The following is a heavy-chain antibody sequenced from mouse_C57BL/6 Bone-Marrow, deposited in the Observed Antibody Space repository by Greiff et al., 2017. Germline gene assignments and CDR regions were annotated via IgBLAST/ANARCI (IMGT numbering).Heavy chain of an antibody. CDR2: IDPEIGDT. CDR3: SSLEGNNFDF. CDR1: GFNIKDDY. D-gene: IGHD2-1*01. V-gene: IGHV14-4*01. J-gene: IGHJ2*01. Sequence: VQLQQSGAELVRPGASVKLSCTASGFNIKDDYIHWVKQRPEQGLEWIGWIDPEIGDTEYASKFKGKATITSDTSSNTAYLQLSSLTSEDTAVYSCSSLEGNNFDFWGQGTPLTDAS.